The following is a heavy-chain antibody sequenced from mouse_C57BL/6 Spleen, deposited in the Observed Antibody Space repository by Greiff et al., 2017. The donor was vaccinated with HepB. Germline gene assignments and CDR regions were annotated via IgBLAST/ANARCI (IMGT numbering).Heavy chain of an antibody. CDR3: ARQDYYGSHFDY. V-gene: IGHV5-17*01. CDR1: GFTFSDYG. Sequence: DVMLVESGGGLVKPGGSLKLSCAASGFTFSDYGMHWVRQAPEKGLEWVAYISSGSSTIYYADTVKGRFTISRDNAKNTLFLQMTSLRSEDTAMYYCARQDYYGSHFDYWGQGTTLTVSS. D-gene: IGHD1-1*01. J-gene: IGHJ2*01. CDR2: ISSGSSTI.